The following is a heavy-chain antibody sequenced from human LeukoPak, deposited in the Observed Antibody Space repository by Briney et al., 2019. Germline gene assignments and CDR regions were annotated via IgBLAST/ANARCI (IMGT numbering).Heavy chain of an antibody. J-gene: IGHJ3*01. D-gene: IGHD1-26*01. CDR1: GYTFTSYG. CDR2: ISVYNGHT. CDR3: ARGGRWELPRPYAFDV. V-gene: IGHV1-18*01. Sequence: ASVKASCKASGYTFTSYGISWVRQAPGQGLEWLGWISVYNGHTNYAQKLQGRVTMTTDTSTTTAYMELRTLRSDDTAVYYCARGGRWELPRPYAFDVWGQGTVVTVSS.